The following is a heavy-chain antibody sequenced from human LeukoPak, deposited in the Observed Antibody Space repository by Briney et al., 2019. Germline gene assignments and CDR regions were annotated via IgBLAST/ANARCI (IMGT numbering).Heavy chain of an antibody. CDR2: IFYSGST. V-gene: IGHV4-39*01. Sequence: PSETLSLTCTVSGDSISSSSYYWGWIRQPPGKGLEWIGSIFYSGSTYYNPSLKSRVTMSVDTSKNQFSLKLSSVTAADTAVYYCARHGAARPIGPLDYWGQGTLVTVSS. D-gene: IGHD6-6*01. CDR3: ARHGAARPIGPLDY. CDR1: GDSISSSSYY. J-gene: IGHJ4*02.